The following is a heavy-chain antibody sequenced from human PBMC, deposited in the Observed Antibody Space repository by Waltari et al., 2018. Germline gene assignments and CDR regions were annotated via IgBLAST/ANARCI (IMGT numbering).Heavy chain of an antibody. J-gene: IGHJ4*02. D-gene: IGHD3-22*01. Sequence: QVQLVESGGGVVQPGRSLRLSCAASGFTFSSYGMHWVRQAPGKGLEWVAVISYDGSNKYDADSVKGRFTISRDNSKNTLYRQMNSLRAEDTAVYYCAKDHQTYYYDSSGYGYWGQGTLVTVSS. CDR2: ISYDGSNK. CDR3: AKDHQTYYYDSSGYGY. CDR1: GFTFSSYG. V-gene: IGHV3-30*18.